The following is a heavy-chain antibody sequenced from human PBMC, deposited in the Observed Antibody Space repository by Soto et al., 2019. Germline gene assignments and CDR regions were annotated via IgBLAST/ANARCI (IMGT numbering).Heavy chain of an antibody. CDR3: ARGLKQWLVRGGYYYSGMAV. V-gene: IGHV4-34*01. D-gene: IGHD6-19*01. CDR2: INHSGST. J-gene: IGHJ6*02. CDR1: GGSFSGYY. Sequence: NPSETLSLTCAAYGGSFSGYYWRWTRQPPGKGLEWIGEINHSGSTNYNPSLKSRVTISVATSKNQSSLKLSSVTAADTAVYYCARGLKQWLVRGGYYYSGMAVWGQGTTVTVSS.